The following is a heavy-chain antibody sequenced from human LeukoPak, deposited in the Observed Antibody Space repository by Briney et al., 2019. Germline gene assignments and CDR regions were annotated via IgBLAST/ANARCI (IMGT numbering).Heavy chain of an antibody. CDR2: ISSSGSTI. J-gene: IGHJ4*02. D-gene: IGHD2-21*02. V-gene: IGHV3-48*03. Sequence: GGSLRLSCAASGFTFCSYEMNWVRQAPGKGLEWVSYISSSGSTIYYADSVKGRFTISRDNAKNSLYLQMNSLRAEDTAVYYCARDGRDSYFDYWGQGTLVTVSS. CDR1: GFTFCSYE. CDR3: ARDGRDSYFDY.